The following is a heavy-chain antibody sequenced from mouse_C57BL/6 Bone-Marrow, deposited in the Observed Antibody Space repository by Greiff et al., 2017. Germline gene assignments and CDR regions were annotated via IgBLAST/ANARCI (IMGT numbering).Heavy chain of an antibody. CDR3: AREGLRD. D-gene: IGHD1-1*01. V-gene: IGHV1-55*01. J-gene: IGHJ2*01. CDR2: IYPDSGST. CDR1: GYTFTSYW. Sequence: VKLMESGAELVKPGASVKMSCKASGYTFTSYWITWVKQRPGQGLEWIGYIYPDSGSTNYNEKFKSKATLTVDTSSSTAYMQLSSLTSEDSAVYYCAREGLRDWGQGTTLTVSS.